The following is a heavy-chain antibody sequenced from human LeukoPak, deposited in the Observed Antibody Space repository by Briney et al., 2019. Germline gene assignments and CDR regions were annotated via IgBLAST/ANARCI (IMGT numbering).Heavy chain of an antibody. CDR1: ALTFSTLA. CDR2: IIIVDDSA. D-gene: IGHD3-16*01. CDR3: ARRLGDNYANFYYYYMDI. Sequence: GGSMTLSCAVSALTFSTLAMNWDRHAPRTGREWLSTIIIVDDSAYYEDSVKGRFTISRDNSKNTLYLQMNSLRAEDTAVYYCARRLGDNYANFYYYYMDIWGKGTTVSVSS. J-gene: IGHJ6*03. V-gene: IGHV3-23*01.